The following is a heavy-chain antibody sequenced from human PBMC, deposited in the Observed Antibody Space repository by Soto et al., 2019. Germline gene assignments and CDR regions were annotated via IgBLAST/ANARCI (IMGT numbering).Heavy chain of an antibody. CDR1: RFTVSGYS. D-gene: IGHD3-22*01. CDR3: AKDTYYYSSSGYYVFDS. Sequence: HPGGSMRLSCAASRFTVSGYSMNWVRQDPGKGLEWVSNYADSVKGRFTISRDNSKDTVYLQMNSLRAEDTAVYYCAKDTYYYSSSGYYVFDSWGQGTLVTVSS. V-gene: IGHV3-NL1*01. J-gene: IGHJ4*02.